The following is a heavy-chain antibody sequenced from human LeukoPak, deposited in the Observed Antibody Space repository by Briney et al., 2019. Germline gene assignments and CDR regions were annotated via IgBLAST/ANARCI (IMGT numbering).Heavy chain of an antibody. CDR3: ARGIGPYYYCAMDV. D-gene: IGHD3/OR15-3a*01. Sequence: GGSLRLSCAASGFTFSRSAMHWVRQAPGKGLEWVAVISYDGSNKYYAVSVKGRFTISRDNCKNTLYLEMNSLRTGDTTVYYCARGIGPYYYCAMDVWGQGSTVAVSS. J-gene: IGHJ6*02. CDR2: ISYDGSNK. CDR1: GFTFSRSA. V-gene: IGHV3-30-3*01.